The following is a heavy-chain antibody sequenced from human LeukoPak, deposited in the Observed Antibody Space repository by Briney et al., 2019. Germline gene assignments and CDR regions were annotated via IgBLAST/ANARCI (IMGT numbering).Heavy chain of an antibody. Sequence: GGSLRLSCAASGFTFSSYSMNWVRQAPGKGLEWVSSISSSSSYIYYADSVKGRFTISRDNAKNSLYLQMNSLRAEDTAVYYSARDAVLLWFGELLDVYFDYWGQGTLVTVSS. V-gene: IGHV3-21*01. J-gene: IGHJ4*02. D-gene: IGHD3-10*01. CDR2: ISSSSSYI. CDR1: GFTFSSYS. CDR3: ARDAVLLWFGELLDVYFDY.